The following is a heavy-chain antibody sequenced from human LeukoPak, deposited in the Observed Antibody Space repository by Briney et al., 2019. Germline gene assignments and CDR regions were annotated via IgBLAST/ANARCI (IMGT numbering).Heavy chain of an antibody. CDR3: ARDPIVGDTGGGDY. V-gene: IGHV3-7*01. D-gene: IGHD1-26*01. CDR2: INGDGSTE. J-gene: IGHJ4*02. CDR1: GFTFSSYW. Sequence: GGSLRLSCAASGFTFSSYWMTWVRQAPGKGLEWVPNINGDGSTENYVHSVRGRFSIFRDNAKDALYLQMNSLRVDDTAIYYCARDPIVGDTGGGDYWGQGTLVTVSS.